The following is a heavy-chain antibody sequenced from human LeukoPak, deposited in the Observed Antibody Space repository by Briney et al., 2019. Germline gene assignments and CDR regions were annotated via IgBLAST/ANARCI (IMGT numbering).Heavy chain of an antibody. CDR1: GYSISSGYY. V-gene: IGHV4-38-2*01. D-gene: IGHD2-2*01. J-gene: IGHJ3*02. CDR3: AILVRDSTSGVDAFDI. CDR2: IYHSGST. Sequence: PSETLSLTCAVSGYSISSGYYCGWIRQPPGQGLEWIGSIYHSGSTYYNPSLKSRVTISVDKSKNQFSLKLSSVTAADTAVYYSAILVRDSTSGVDAFDIWGQGTMVTVSS.